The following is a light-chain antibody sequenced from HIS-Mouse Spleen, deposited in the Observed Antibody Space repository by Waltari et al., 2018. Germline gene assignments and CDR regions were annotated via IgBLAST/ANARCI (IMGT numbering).Light chain of an antibody. Sequence: SHEPTQPPSVSASPGPTARITCSGAAFPTNYASLYQQKSGQAPVLVIYEDSKRPSGIPERFSGSSSGTMATLTISGAQVEDEADYYCYSTDSSGNHRVFGGGTKLTVL. CDR2: EDS. CDR1: AFPTNY. V-gene: IGLV3-10*01. J-gene: IGLJ2*01. CDR3: YSTDSSGNHRV.